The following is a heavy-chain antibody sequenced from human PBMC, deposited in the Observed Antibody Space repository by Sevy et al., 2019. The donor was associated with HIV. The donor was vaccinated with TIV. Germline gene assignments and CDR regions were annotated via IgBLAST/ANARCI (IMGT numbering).Heavy chain of an antibody. CDR2: INHRGST. J-gene: IGHJ6*02. CDR1: GGSFSGYY. Sequence: SETLSLTCAVYGGSFSGYYWSWIRQPPGKGLEWIGEINHRGSTTYNPSLKSRVTISVDTSKNQVSLKLASVTAADPAVYYCAGPFHDILTGYHYYGMDVWGQGTTVTVSS. V-gene: IGHV4-34*01. D-gene: IGHD3-9*01. CDR3: AGPFHDILTGYHYYGMDV.